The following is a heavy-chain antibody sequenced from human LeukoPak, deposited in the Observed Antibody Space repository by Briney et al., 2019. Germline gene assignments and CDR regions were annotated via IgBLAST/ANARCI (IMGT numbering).Heavy chain of an antibody. CDR3: ARGTAAHGGAFDI. CDR2: IYYSGST. CDR1: GFTFSDYY. J-gene: IGHJ3*02. D-gene: IGHD6-13*01. V-gene: IGHV4-59*01. Sequence: PGGSLRLSCAASGFTFSDYYMSWIRQAPGKGLEWIGYIYYSGSTNYNPSLKSRITMSVDTSKNQFSLKLNSVTAADTAVYYCARGTAAHGGAFDIWGQGTMVTVSS.